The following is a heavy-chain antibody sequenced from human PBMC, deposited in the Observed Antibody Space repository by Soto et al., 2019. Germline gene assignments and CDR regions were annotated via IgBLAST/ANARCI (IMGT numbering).Heavy chain of an antibody. CDR3: GRDPNWNYADY. J-gene: IGHJ4*02. D-gene: IGHD1-7*01. Sequence: GGSLRLSCAASGFTFSDYYMSCIRQAPGKGLGWLSQFSGSGSTIYYADSVKGRFTVSRDNAKNSVYLQMNSLRAEESAGYYCGRDPNWNYADYWGQGTLVTVSS. CDR1: GFTFSDYY. V-gene: IGHV3-11*01. CDR2: FSGSGSTI.